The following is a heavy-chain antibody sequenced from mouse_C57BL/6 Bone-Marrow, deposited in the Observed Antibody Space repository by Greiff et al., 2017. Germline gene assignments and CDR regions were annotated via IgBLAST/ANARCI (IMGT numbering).Heavy chain of an antibody. D-gene: IGHD4-1*01. J-gene: IGHJ4*01. V-gene: IGHV1-81*01. CDR2: IDPRSGNT. CDR3: ERTKKNWGGAMDY. CDR1: GYTFTSSG. Sequence: QVQLQQSGAELARPGASVKLSCKASGYTFTSSGISWVKQRTGQGLEWIGEIDPRSGNTYYNEKFKGKATLTADTSSSTAYMELRSLTSEDTAVYFCERTKKNWGGAMDYWGQGTSVTVSS.